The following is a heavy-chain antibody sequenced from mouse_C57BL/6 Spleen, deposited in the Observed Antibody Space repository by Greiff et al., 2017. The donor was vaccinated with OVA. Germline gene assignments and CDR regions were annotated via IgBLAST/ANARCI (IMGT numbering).Heavy chain of an antibody. D-gene: IGHD1-1*01. CDR1: GYTFTSYW. V-gene: IGHV1-50*01. J-gene: IGHJ1*03. CDR3: ARCPHYYGSSHWYFDV. Sequence: VQLQQPGAELVKPGASVKLSCKASGYTFTSYWMQWVKQRPGQGLEWIGEIDPSDSYTNYNQKFKGKATLTVDTSSSTAYMQLSSLTSEDSAVYYCARCPHYYGSSHWYFDVWGTGTTVTVSS. CDR2: IDPSDSYT.